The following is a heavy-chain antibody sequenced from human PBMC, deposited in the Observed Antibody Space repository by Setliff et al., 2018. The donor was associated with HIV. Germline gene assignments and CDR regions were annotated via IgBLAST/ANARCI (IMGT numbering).Heavy chain of an antibody. D-gene: IGHD6-19*01. Sequence: SVKVSCKASGDTFIRYAISWVRQAPGQGLEWMGGITPVFNTLNYAQQFRGRVTITADKSTDTVYMELSSLRSEDTAVYYCARVAGIPVTGTSWFFDLWGRGTLVPVSS. J-gene: IGHJ2*01. CDR3: ARVAGIPVTGTSWFFDL. CDR1: GDTFIRYA. V-gene: IGHV1-69*06. CDR2: ITPVFNTL.